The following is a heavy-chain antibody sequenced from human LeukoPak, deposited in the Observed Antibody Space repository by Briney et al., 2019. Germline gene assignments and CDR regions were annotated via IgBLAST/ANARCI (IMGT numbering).Heavy chain of an antibody. Sequence: ASVKVSCKXSGYTFTGYYMHWVRQAPGQGLERMGWINPNSGGTNYSQKFQGRVTMTRDTSISTAYMELSRLRSDDTAVYYCARDYGDYASAFDIWGQGTMVTVSS. CDR2: INPNSGGT. D-gene: IGHD4-17*01. J-gene: IGHJ3*02. CDR1: GYTFTGYY. V-gene: IGHV1-2*02. CDR3: ARDYGDYASAFDI.